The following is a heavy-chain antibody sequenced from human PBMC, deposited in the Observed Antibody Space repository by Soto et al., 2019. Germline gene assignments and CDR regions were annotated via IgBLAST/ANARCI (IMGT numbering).Heavy chain of an antibody. D-gene: IGHD2-8*01. CDR2: IYHSGST. Sequence: QVQLQESGPGLVKPSGTLSLTCAVSSGSISSSNWWSWVRQPPGKGLEWIGEIYHSGSTNYNPSLKSRVPKSVDSSRNQFSLKLSSVTAADTAVYYWARDQGGGYCTNGVCYRRGGYYYYMDVWGKGTTVTVSS. CDR3: ARDQGGGYCTNGVCYRRGGYYYYMDV. CDR1: SGSISSSNW. V-gene: IGHV4-4*02. J-gene: IGHJ6*03.